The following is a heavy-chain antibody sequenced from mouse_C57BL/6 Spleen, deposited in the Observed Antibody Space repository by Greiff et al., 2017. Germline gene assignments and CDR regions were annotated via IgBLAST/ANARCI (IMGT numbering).Heavy chain of an antibody. V-gene: IGHV1-39*01. CDR3: ARGGPSTVVARGFAY. J-gene: IGHJ3*01. D-gene: IGHD1-1*01. Sequence: EVHLVESGPELVKPGASVKISCKASGYSFTDYNLNWVKQSNGKSLEWIGVINPNYGTTSYNQKFKGKATLTVDQSSSTSYMQLNSLTSEDSAVYYCARGGPSTVVARGFAYWGQGTLVTVSA. CDR1: GYSFTDYN. CDR2: INPNYGTT.